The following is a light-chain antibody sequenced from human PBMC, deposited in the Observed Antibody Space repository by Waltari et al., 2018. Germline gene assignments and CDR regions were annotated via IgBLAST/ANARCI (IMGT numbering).Light chain of an antibody. J-gene: IGLJ2*01. CDR1: ISNIGNYY. Sequence: HSVLTQPPSVSAAPGQKVTISCSGSISNIGNYYVSWYHQLPGAAPKLLIYDNNKRPSGIPDRFSASKSVTSATLAITGLQSGDEADYYCATWDNSLSEVVFGGGTKLTVL. CDR3: ATWDNSLSEVV. CDR2: DNN. V-gene: IGLV1-51*01.